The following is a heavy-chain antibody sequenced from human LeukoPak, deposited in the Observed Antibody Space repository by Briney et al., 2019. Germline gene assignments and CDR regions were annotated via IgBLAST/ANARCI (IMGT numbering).Heavy chain of an antibody. CDR1: GFTFSSYS. CDR3: ARDALRYFDWFGPDY. J-gene: IGHJ4*02. V-gene: IGHV3-21*01. CDR2: ISSSSSYI. Sequence: PGGSLRLSCAASGFTFSSYSMNWVRQAPGKGLEWVSSISSSSSYIYYADSVKGRFTISRDNAKNSLYLQMNSLRAEDTAVYYCARDALRYFDWFGPDYWGQGTLVTVSS. D-gene: IGHD3-9*01.